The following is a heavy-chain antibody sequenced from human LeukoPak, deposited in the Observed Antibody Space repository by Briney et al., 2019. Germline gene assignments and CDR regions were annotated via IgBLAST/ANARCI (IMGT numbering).Heavy chain of an antibody. D-gene: IGHD2-15*01. CDR1: GFTFSSYW. CDR3: ARDGDPYCSGGSCAFLNY. J-gene: IGHJ4*02. CDR2: IKQDGSEQ. Sequence: GGSLRLSCAASGFTFSSYWMSWVRQAPGKGLEWVANIKQDGSEQYYVDSVKGRFTFSRDNARNSLSLQMNSLSAEDTGVYYCARDGDPYCSGGSCAFLNYWGQGTLITVSS. V-gene: IGHV3-7*01.